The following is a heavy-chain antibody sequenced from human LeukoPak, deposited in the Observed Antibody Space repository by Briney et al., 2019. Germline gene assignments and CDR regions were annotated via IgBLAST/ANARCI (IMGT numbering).Heavy chain of an antibody. D-gene: IGHD6-6*01. V-gene: IGHV3-66*01. CDR2: IYSGGGT. J-gene: IGHJ5*02. Sequence: PGGSLRLSCAVSGFIFSNYGMHWVRQAPGKGLEWVSVIYSGGGTYYADSVRGRFTISRDNSKNTLYLQLNSLRAEDTAVYYCARYPYSTSSWSDPWGQGTLVTVSS. CDR1: GFIFSNYG. CDR3: ARYPYSTSSWSDP.